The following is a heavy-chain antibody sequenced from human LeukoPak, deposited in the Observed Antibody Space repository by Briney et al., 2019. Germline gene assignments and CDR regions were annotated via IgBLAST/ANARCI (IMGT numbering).Heavy chain of an antibody. CDR1: GGSISSGSYY. Sequence: PSETLSLTCTVSGGSISSGSYYWGWIRQPPGKGLEWIGSIFYSWSTYYSPSLKRRVTISIDTSKNQFSLKLSSVTAADTAVYYCARHRPPGITGAGKGEFDYWGQGTLVTVSS. CDR2: IFYSWST. CDR3: ARHRPPGITGAGKGEFDY. J-gene: IGHJ4*02. V-gene: IGHV4-39*01. D-gene: IGHD6-19*01.